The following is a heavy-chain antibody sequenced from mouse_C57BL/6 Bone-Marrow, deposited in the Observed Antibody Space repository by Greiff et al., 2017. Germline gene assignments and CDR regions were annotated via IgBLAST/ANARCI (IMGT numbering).Heavy chain of an antibody. J-gene: IGHJ3*01. V-gene: IGHV1-81*01. CDR2: IYPRSGNT. D-gene: IGHD1-1*01. CDR3: ARDEDYGSRAWFAY. CDR1: GYTFTSYG. Sequence: QVQLQQSGAELARPGASVKLSCKASGYTFTSYGISWVKQRTGQGLEWIGEIYPRSGNTYYNEKFKGKATLTADKSSSTAYMELRSLTSEDSAVYFCARDEDYGSRAWFAYWGQGTLVTVSA.